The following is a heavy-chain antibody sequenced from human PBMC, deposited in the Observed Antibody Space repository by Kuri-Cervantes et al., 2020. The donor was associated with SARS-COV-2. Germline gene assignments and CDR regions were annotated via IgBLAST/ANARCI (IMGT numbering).Heavy chain of an antibody. V-gene: IGHV4-61*02. J-gene: IGHJ6*02. CDR3: ARGTVGAPGGGMDV. D-gene: IGHD1-26*01. CDR2: IYTSGST. CDR1: GGSISSGSYY. Sequence: LRLSCTVSGGSISSGSYYWSWIRQPAGKGLEWIGRIYTSGSTNYNPSLKSRVTISVGTSKNQFSLKLSSVTAADTAVYYCARGTVGAPGGGMDVWGQGTTVTVSS.